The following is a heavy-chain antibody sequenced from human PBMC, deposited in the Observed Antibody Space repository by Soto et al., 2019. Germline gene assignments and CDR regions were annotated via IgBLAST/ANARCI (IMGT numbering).Heavy chain of an antibody. Sequence: GASVKVSCKASGYTFYSHSISWVRQAPGQGLEWMGRISADNINTKYAQKFRGRVTMTTDTSTSTVYMELRNLRSDDTAVYYCARCIQEDYYYGMDVWGQGTTVTVS. V-gene: IGHV1-18*01. D-gene: IGHD5-18*01. CDR2: ISADNINT. CDR3: ARCIQEDYYYGMDV. J-gene: IGHJ6*02. CDR1: GYTFYSHS.